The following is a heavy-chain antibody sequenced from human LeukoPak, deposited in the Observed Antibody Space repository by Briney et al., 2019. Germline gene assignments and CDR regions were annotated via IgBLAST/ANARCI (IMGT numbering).Heavy chain of an antibody. J-gene: IGHJ4*02. Sequence: PGGSLRLSCTTSGFTFSDSGMHWVRQAPGKGLEWVAFIRYDGNNKYFTDSVKGRFTISRDNSKTTLYLQMYSLRPEDTVVYYCASRSDSDYFDYRGQGTLVTVSS. V-gene: IGHV3-30*02. D-gene: IGHD1-26*01. CDR1: GFTFSDSG. CDR2: IRYDGNNK. CDR3: ASRSDSDYFDY.